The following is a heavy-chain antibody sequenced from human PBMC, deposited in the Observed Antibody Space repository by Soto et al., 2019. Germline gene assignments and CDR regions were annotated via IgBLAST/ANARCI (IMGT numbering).Heavy chain of an antibody. CDR3: ARRARPDFYYMAV. CDR1: GFTLSGYA. D-gene: IGHD6-6*01. V-gene: IGHV3-64*01. J-gene: IGHJ6*03. Sequence: EVQLAESGGGLAQPGGSLRLSCAASGFTLSGYAMDWVRQAPGKGLEYVSGISSNGVGTYYANSVQGRFTISRDNSKNTVYLQMGSLRPEDMAVYYCARRARPDFYYMAVWGKGTTVPVSS. CDR2: ISSNGVGT.